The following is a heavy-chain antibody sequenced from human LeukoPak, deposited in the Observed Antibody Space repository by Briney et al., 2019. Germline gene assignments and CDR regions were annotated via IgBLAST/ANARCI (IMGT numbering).Heavy chain of an antibody. J-gene: IGHJ5*02. V-gene: IGHV4-39*01. D-gene: IGHD6-13*01. Sequence: PSETLSLTCTVSGGSISSSSYYWGWIRQPPGKGLEWIGSIYYSGTTYYNPSLESRVTISVDTSKNQFSLKLSSVTAADTAVYYCARYMGSIAAAGDPWGQGSLVTVSS. CDR1: GGSISSSSYY. CDR3: ARYMGSIAAAGDP. CDR2: IYYSGTT.